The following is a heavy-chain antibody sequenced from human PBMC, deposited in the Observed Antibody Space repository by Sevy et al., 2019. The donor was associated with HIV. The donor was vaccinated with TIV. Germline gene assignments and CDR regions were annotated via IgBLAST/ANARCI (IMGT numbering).Heavy chain of an antibody. CDR2: VYPNSGDT. CDR3: SRETWYFAN. V-gene: IGHV1-2*02. D-gene: IGHD6-13*01. Sequence: ASVKVSCKTSGYTFTAYHMHWMRQAPGQGLVWMGWVYPNSGDTEYAQKFQGRVTMTTDTSINTVYMELSGLRSDDTAMYYCSRETWYFANWGQGTLVTVSS. J-gene: IGHJ4*02. CDR1: GYTFTAYH.